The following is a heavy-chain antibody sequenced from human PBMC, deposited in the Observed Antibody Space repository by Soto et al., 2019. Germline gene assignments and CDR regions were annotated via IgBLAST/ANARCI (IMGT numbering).Heavy chain of an antibody. D-gene: IGHD3-3*01. Sequence: ASVKVSCKASGYTFTSYDINWVRQATGQGLEWMGWMNPNSGNTGYAQKFQGRVTMTRNTSISTAYMELSSLRSEDTAVYYCARGPETIFGVVIIPYYYYYMDVWGKGTTVTVSS. CDR3: ARGPETIFGVVIIPYYYYYMDV. CDR2: MNPNSGNT. V-gene: IGHV1-8*01. CDR1: GYTFTSYD. J-gene: IGHJ6*03.